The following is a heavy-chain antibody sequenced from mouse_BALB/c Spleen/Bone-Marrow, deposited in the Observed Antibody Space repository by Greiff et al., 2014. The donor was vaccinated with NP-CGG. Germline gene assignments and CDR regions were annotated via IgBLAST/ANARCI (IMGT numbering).Heavy chain of an antibody. CDR1: GYTFTSYW. J-gene: IGHJ2*01. V-gene: IGHV1-5*01. CDR3: TRWNYYGSSYDY. CDR2: IYPGNSDT. Sequence: EVQLQQSGTVLARPGASVKMSCKASGYTFTSYWMHWVKQRPGQGPEWIGAIYPGNSDTSYNQKFKGKAKLTAVTSTSTAYMELSSLTNEDSAVYYCTRWNYYGSSYDYWGQGTTLTVSS. D-gene: IGHD1-1*01.